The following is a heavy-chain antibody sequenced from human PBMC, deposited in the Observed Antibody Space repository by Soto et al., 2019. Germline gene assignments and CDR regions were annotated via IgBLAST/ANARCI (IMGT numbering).Heavy chain of an antibody. Sequence: PGGSLRLSCAASGFTFSSYAMSWVRQAPGKGLEWVSAISGSGGSTYYADSVTGRFTISRDNSKNTLYLQMNSLRAEDTAVYYCAKDPVTTTLYYYYYGMDVWGQGTTVTVSS. D-gene: IGHD4-17*01. CDR1: GFTFSSYA. CDR3: AKDPVTTTLYYYYYGMDV. J-gene: IGHJ6*02. V-gene: IGHV3-23*01. CDR2: ISGSGGST.